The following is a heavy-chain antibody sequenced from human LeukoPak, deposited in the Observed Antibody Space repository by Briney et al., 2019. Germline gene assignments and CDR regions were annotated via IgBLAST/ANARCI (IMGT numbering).Heavy chain of an antibody. D-gene: IGHD3-16*01. V-gene: IGHV1-2*02. CDR3: ARADRLHGGPYLIGP. J-gene: IGHJ5*02. CDR2: INPISGGR. CDR1: GYTFTDYY. Sequence: ASVKVSCKTSGYTFTDYYLHWVRQAPGQGLERMGWINPISGGRSSAQTFHGRVTMTIDTSITTVYMEVSWLTSDDAAIYYCARADRLHGGPYLIGPWGQGTLVTVSS.